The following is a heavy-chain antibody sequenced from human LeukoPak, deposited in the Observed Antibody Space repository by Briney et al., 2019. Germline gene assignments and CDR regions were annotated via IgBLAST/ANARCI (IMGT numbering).Heavy chain of an antibody. V-gene: IGHV3-21*01. D-gene: IGHD3-22*01. Sequence: GGSLRLSCAASGFTFSSYSLNWVRQAPGEGLEWVSSISSTSEYIHYADSVKGRFTISRDNSKNTLYLQMNSLRAEDTAVYYCARGGTMIVVVIHSDYWGQGTLVTVSS. CDR2: ISSTSEYI. CDR3: ARGGTMIVVVIHSDY. CDR1: GFTFSSYS. J-gene: IGHJ4*02.